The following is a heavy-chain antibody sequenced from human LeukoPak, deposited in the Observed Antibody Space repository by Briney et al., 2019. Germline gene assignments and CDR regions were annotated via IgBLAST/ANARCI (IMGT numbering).Heavy chain of an antibody. CDR3: AKYRDFSLTVITRAFDI. CDR1: GLTFSSYT. D-gene: IGHD4-23*01. V-gene: IGHV3-23*01. Sequence: PWGSLRLSCAASGLTFSSYTMNWVRQAPGKGLGWGSTIIATGGSAYYTDSVKGRFTISRDNSKNTLYLQMNSLRVEDTAVYYCAKYRDFSLTVITRAFDIWGQGTMVSVSS. CDR2: IIATGGSA. J-gene: IGHJ3*02.